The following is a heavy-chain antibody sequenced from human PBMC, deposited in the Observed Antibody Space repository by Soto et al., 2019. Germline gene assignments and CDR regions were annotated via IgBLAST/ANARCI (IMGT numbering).Heavy chain of an antibody. V-gene: IGHV1-18*01. Sequence: GASVKVSCKASDKTFLSYGISWVRQGPGQGLEWMGWISPYNGNTNYAQKLQGRVTMTTDTYTSTAYMELRSLRSDDTAVYYCATQIDTVMVFRDWGQGTLVTVSS. J-gene: IGHJ4*02. D-gene: IGHD5-18*01. CDR2: ISPYNGNT. CDR1: DKTFLSYG. CDR3: ATQIDTVMVFRD.